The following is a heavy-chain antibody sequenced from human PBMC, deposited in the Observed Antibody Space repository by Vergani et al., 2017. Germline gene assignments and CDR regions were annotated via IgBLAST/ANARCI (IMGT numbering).Heavy chain of an antibody. D-gene: IGHD3-3*01. Sequence: VQLVESGGGLVQPGGSLRLSCAASGFTFSSYAMHWVRQAPGKGLEWVAVISYDGSNKYYADSVKGRFTISRDNAKNSLYLQMNSLRSEDTAVYYCARDPTELRFLEWLPPNWFDPWGQGTLVTVSS. CDR1: GFTFSSYA. CDR2: ISYDGSNK. J-gene: IGHJ5*02. V-gene: IGHV3-30*01. CDR3: ARDPTELRFLEWLPPNWFDP.